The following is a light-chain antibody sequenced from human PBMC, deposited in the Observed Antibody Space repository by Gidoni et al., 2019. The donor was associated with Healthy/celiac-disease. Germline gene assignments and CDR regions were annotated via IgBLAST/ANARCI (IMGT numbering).Light chain of an antibody. J-gene: IGKJ1*01. Sequence: EIVMTQSPATLSVSRGESATLSCRASQSVSSNLAWYQQNPGQAPRLLIYGASTRATGIPARFSGSGSGTEFTLTISSLQSEDFAVYYCQQYNNWPTRPFGQXTKVEIK. CDR3: QQYNNWPTRP. CDR1: QSVSSN. CDR2: GAS. V-gene: IGKV3-15*01.